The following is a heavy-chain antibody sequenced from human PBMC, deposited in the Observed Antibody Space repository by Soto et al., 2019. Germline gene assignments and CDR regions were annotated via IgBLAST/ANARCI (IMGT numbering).Heavy chain of an antibody. CDR2: ISAYNGNT. J-gene: IGHJ4*02. D-gene: IGHD3-10*01. Sequence: ASVKVSCKASGYTFTSYGISWVRQAPGQGLEWMGWISAYNGNTNYAQNLQGRVSMTTDTSTSTTYMELRNLRSDDTAVYYCARDVTMVRGVSADWGQGTLVTVSS. V-gene: IGHV1-18*01. CDR3: ARDVTMVRGVSAD. CDR1: GYTFTSYG.